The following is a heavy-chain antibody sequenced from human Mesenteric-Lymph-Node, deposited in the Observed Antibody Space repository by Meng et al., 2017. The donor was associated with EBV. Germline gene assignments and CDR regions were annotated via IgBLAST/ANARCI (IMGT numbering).Heavy chain of an antibody. V-gene: IGHV4-39*01. CDR3: ARRPTGIDY. CDR1: GGSISSSSYY. Sequence: QLQRQESGPGMVKPSETLSLTCTVSGGSISSSSYYWGWIRQPPGKGLEWIGEIIHGGSPSYNPSLKSRVTISIDTSKNQLSLMLSSVTAADTAVYYCARRPTGIDYWGQGTLVTVSS. CDR2: IIHGGSP. D-gene: IGHD2-8*02. J-gene: IGHJ4*02.